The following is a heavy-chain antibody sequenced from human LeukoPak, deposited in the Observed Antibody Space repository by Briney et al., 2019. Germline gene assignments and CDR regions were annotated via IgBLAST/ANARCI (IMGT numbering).Heavy chain of an antibody. D-gene: IGHD3-10*01. CDR1: GFTFSRYG. CDR3: AKDMGYYYGSGSYPPENDY. CDR2: VSFEGSNK. Sequence: GGSLRLSGAASGFTFSRYGMNWVRRAPGKGLKWVAVVSFEGSNKYYADSVKGRFTISRDNSKNMLSLQMNSLRAEDTAVYYCAKDMGYYYGSGSYPPENDYWGQGTLVTVSS. V-gene: IGHV3-30*18. J-gene: IGHJ4*02.